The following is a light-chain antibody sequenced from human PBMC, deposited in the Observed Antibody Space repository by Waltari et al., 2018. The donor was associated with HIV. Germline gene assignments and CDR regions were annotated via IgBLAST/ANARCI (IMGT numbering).Light chain of an antibody. V-gene: IGLV3-25*03. Sequence: SYELTQPPSVSVSPGQTARITCSGDALPKQYAYWYHQKSGQAPVLVIYKDSERPSGIPERFSGSSSGTTVTLTISGVQSEDEADYYCQSADRSGSWVFGGGTKLTVL. CDR3: QSADRSGSWV. CDR2: KDS. J-gene: IGLJ3*02. CDR1: ALPKQY.